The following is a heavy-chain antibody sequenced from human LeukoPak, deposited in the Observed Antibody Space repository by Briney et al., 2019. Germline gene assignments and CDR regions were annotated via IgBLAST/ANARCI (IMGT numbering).Heavy chain of an antibody. CDR2: IYSGGST. V-gene: IGHV3-53*01. Sequence: PGGSLRLSCAASGFTVSSNYMSWVRQAPGKGLDWVSGIYSGGSTYYAGSVKGRFTISRDNSKNTLYLQMNSLRAEDTAVYYCARDRVVGATTYDAFDIWGEGTMVTVSS. CDR1: GFTVSSNY. CDR3: ARDRVVGATTYDAFDI. D-gene: IGHD1-26*01. J-gene: IGHJ3*02.